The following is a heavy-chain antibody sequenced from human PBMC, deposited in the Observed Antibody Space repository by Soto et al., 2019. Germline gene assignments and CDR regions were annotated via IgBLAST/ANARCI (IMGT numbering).Heavy chain of an antibody. CDR3: AREGAAAVYGMDV. V-gene: IGHV4-59*01. CDR2: ISYTGST. CDR1: GGSISTYY. Sequence: SXTLSLTCTVSGGSISTYYWGWFRQPPEKELEWFGYISYTGSTDYNPSLRGRITISVDTSKNQFSLKLSSVTAADTAVYYCAREGAAAVYGMDVWGQGTTVTVSS. D-gene: IGHD6-13*01. J-gene: IGHJ6*02.